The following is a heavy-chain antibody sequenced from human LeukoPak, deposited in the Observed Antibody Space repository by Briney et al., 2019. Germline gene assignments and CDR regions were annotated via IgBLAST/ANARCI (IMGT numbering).Heavy chain of an antibody. V-gene: IGHV3-23*01. CDR3: ARERSSLLLWFGESRGVNFDY. Sequence: GGSLRLSCAASGFTFSSYAMSWVRQAPGKGLEWVSVISGGAGSTYYADSVKGRFTISRDNAKNSLYLQMNSLRAEDTAVYYCARERSSLLLWFGESRGVNFDYWGQGTLVTVSS. CDR2: ISGGAGST. J-gene: IGHJ4*02. CDR1: GFTFSSYA. D-gene: IGHD3-10*01.